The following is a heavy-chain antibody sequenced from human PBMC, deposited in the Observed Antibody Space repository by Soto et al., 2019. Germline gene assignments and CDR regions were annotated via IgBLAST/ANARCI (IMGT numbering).Heavy chain of an antibody. CDR1: GFTFSSYW. J-gene: IGHJ4*02. Sequence: GGSLRLSCAASGFTFSSYWMHWVRQAPGKGLVWVSRINSDGSSTSYADSVKGRFTISRDNAKNTLYLQMNSLRAEDTAVYYCAREEHGDILTGYVLGDWGQGTLVTVSS. V-gene: IGHV3-74*01. CDR3: AREEHGDILTGYVLGD. CDR2: INSDGSST. D-gene: IGHD3-9*01.